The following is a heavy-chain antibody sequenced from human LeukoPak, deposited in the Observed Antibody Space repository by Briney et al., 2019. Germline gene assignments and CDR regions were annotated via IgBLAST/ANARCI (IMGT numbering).Heavy chain of an antibody. J-gene: IGHJ3*02. CDR1: GGSIAIRNYY. V-gene: IGHV4-39*01. Sequence: PSETLSLTCAVSGGSIAIRNYYWAWIRQPPGKGLEWIGSIYYSGSTYYNPSLKSRVTISVDTSKNQFSLKLSSVTAADTAVYYCASRYNTMIVPFDAFDIWGQGTMVTVS. CDR3: ASRYNTMIVPFDAFDI. CDR2: IYYSGST. D-gene: IGHD3-22*01.